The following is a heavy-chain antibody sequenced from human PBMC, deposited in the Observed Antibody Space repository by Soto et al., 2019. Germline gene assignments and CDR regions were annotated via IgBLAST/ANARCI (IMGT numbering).Heavy chain of an antibody. V-gene: IGHV4-39*01. CDR2: IFYTGSA. J-gene: IGHJ4*02. CDR3: ARRHSTGYAYYFDY. Sequence: SETLSLTCSVSDDSISSSKYYWGWIRQPPGKGLEWLACIFYTGSAYKNPSLKSRFTISADSSKNRFSVNITSVTATXTAVYYCARRHSTGYAYYFDYWRQGSFVTVSS. CDR1: DDSISSSKYY. D-gene: IGHD3-22*01.